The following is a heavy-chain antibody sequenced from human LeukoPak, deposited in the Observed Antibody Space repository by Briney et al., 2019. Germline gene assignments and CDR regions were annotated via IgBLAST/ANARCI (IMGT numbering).Heavy chain of an antibody. CDR1: GFSFSSYA. J-gene: IGHJ5*02. CDR3: AKDHLPQMATIRGHCNWFDP. V-gene: IGHV3-23*01. D-gene: IGHD5-24*01. Sequence: GGSLRLSCAASGFSFSSYAMSWVRQAPGKGLEWVSAISGSGGSTYYADSVKGRFTISRDNSKNTLYLQMNSLRAEDTAVYYCAKDHLPQMATIRGHCNWFDPWGQGTLVTVSS. CDR2: ISGSGGST.